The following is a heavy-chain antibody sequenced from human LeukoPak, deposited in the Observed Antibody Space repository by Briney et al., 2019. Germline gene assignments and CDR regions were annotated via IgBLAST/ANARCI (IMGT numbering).Heavy chain of an antibody. Sequence: ASVKVSCEASGYTFTNHAMHWVRQAPGQGLEWMGWIDTANGNTKYLQEFQGRVTITRDTSARIVYMELSSLRFEDTALYYCARPGASSPGNWFASWGQGSLVTVSS. CDR3: ARPGASSPGNWFAS. CDR2: IDTANGNT. CDR1: GYTFTNHA. D-gene: IGHD6-13*01. V-gene: IGHV1-3*04. J-gene: IGHJ5*01.